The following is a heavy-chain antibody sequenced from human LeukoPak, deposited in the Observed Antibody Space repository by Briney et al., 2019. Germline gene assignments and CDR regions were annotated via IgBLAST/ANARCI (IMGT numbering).Heavy chain of an antibody. V-gene: IGHV3-74*01. D-gene: IGHD2-8*01. CDR3: ARGLMGVDY. CDR2: INTDGSST. J-gene: IGHJ4*02. Sequence: GGSLRLSCAPSGFTFSAYWMHWVRQAPGKGLVWVSRINTDGSSTNYADSVKGRFTISRDNAKNTLYLQMSSLRAEDTAVYYCARGLMGVDYWGQGTLVTVSS. CDR1: GFTFSAYW.